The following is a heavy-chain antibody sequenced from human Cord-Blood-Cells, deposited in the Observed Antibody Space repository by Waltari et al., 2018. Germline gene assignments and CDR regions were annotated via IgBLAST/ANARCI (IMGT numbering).Heavy chain of an antibody. Sequence: QLQLQESGPGLVKPSETPSLTCTVPGGSISSSSYYWGWIRQPPGKGLEWIGSIYYSGSTYYNPSLKSRVTISVDTSKNQFSLKLSSVTAADTAVYYCARRTLLRYFDYWGQGTLVTVSS. CDR3: ARRTLLRYFDY. D-gene: IGHD3-9*01. CDR1: GGSISSSSYY. J-gene: IGHJ4*02. CDR2: IYYSGST. V-gene: IGHV4-39*01.